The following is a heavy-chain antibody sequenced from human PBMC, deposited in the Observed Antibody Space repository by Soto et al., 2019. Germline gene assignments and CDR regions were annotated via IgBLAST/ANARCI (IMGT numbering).Heavy chain of an antibody. D-gene: IGHD3-22*01. CDR3: ARPYYYDSSGYPNAFDM. CDR2: IYSGGST. J-gene: IGHJ3*02. CDR1: GFTVSSNY. V-gene: IGHV3-53*02. Sequence: EVQLVETGGGLVQPGGSLRLSCAASGFTVSSNYMGWVRQAPGKGLEWDSVIYSGGSTYYADSVKGRFTISRDNSKHMVYLQMSSLRAEDTAVYYCARPYYYDSSGYPNAFDMWGQGTMVTVSS.